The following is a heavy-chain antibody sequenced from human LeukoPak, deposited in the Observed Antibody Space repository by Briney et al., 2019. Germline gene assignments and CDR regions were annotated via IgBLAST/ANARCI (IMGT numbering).Heavy chain of an antibody. CDR2: FDTEEGET. Sequence: GASVKVSCKVSGYTLTELSMHWGRQAPGKGGERRGGFDTEEGETIYAQKLQGRVTMTEHTSTDTAYMELSILRSEDTAVYYCATDNLVNRYCSSTSCYRRRWFDPWGQGTLVTVSS. V-gene: IGHV1-24*01. J-gene: IGHJ5*02. CDR3: ATDNLVNRYCSSTSCYRRRWFDP. D-gene: IGHD2-2*02. CDR1: GYTLTELS.